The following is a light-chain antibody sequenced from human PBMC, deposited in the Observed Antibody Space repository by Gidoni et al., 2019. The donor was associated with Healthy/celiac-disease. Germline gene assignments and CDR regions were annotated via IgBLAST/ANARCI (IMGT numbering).Light chain of an antibody. CDR3: QQYGSSPLT. CDR1: QSVSSSY. J-gene: IGKJ4*01. Sequence: ELVFTQSPGTLSLSPGERATLSCRASQSVSSSYLAWYQQKPGQAPRLLINGASSRATGVPDRLSGSGSGTDFTLTISRLEPEDFAVYYCQQYGSSPLTFGGGTKVEIK. V-gene: IGKV3-20*01. CDR2: GAS.